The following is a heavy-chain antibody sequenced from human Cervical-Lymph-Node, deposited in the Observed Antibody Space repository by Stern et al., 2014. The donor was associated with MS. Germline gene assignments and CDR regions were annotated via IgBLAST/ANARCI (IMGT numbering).Heavy chain of an antibody. CDR3: ATSQWAI. CDR1: GYTFNRYD. J-gene: IGHJ1*01. CDR2: TNPNSGNT. V-gene: IGHV1-8*01. D-gene: IGHD1-26*01. Sequence: VQLVQSGAEVRKPGASVKVSCKASGYTFNRYDISWVRQASGQGLEWVGWTNPNSGNTAYAQKFQGTVTVTSNTSLSTADIELRGLKAEDTAVYYCATSQWAIWGQGTLITVSS.